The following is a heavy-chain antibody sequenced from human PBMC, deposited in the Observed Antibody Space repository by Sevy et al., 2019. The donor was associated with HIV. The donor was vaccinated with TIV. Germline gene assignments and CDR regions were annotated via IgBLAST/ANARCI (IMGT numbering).Heavy chain of an antibody. Sequence: SETLSLTCTVSSGSITSLYWNWIRQPPGKGLEWIANICYNGHINYNPSLKSRVTLSLDTSKNQFSQRLSSVTAADTAMYYCAGENAWGRGYSWGQGTLVTVSS. CDR1: SGSITSLY. J-gene: IGHJ5*01. CDR3: AGENAWGRGYS. CDR2: ICYNGHI. D-gene: IGHD1-26*01. V-gene: IGHV4-59*08.